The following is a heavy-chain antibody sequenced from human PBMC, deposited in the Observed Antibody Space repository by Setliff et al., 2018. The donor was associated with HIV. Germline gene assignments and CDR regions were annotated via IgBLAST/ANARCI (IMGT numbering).Heavy chain of an antibody. CDR3: AKSSWWEPRAY. CDR1: GFTFSSYA. J-gene: IGHJ4*02. V-gene: IGHV3-23*01. D-gene: IGHD2-15*01. Sequence: GGSLRLSCAASGFTFSSYAITWVRQAPGKGLEWVSAISGSGDSTFYADSVQGRFTISRDNSKNTLYLQMNSLRAEDTAVYYCAKSSWWEPRAYWGQGTLVTVSS. CDR2: ISGSGDST.